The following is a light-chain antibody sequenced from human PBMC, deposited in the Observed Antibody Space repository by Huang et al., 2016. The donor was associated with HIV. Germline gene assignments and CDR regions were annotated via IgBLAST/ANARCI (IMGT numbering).Light chain of an antibody. Sequence: DIVMTQSPDSLAVSLGERATINCKSSQSVLYSSNNNNYLAWYQQKPGQPPKLLMYWASTRESGVPDRFIGSGSGTDFTLTISSLQAEDVAVYYCQQYYNTPLTFGGGTKVEIK. CDR1: QSVLYSSNNNNY. CDR2: WAS. V-gene: IGKV4-1*01. J-gene: IGKJ4*01. CDR3: QQYYNTPLT.